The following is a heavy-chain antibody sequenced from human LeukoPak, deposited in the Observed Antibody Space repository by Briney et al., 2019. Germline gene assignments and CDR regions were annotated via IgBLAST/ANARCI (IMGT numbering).Heavy chain of an antibody. CDR2: IKSKTDGGTT. J-gene: IGHJ1*01. Sequence: GGSLRLSCAASGFTFSNAWMSWVRQAPGKGLEWVGRIKSKTDGGTTDYAAPVKGRFTISRDDSKNTLYLQMNSLKTEDTAVYYCTTHNYDFWSGYYIFQHWGQGTLVTVSS. V-gene: IGHV3-15*01. CDR3: TTHNYDFWSGYYIFQH. D-gene: IGHD3-3*01. CDR1: GFTFSNAW.